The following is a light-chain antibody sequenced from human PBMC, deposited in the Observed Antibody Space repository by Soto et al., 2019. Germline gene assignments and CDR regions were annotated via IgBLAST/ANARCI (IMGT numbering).Light chain of an antibody. J-gene: IGKJ3*01. Sequence: DIVMTQSPDSLAVSLGERATINCKSSQIVLYKSDNKHYLAWYQQKPGQPPRLLIHWASTRESGVPARFSGSGSGTDFTRTISSLQAEDVAVYYCQQHYSTPFAFGPGAKVDIK. CDR1: QIVLYKSDNKHY. CDR2: WAS. CDR3: QQHYSTPFA. V-gene: IGKV4-1*01.